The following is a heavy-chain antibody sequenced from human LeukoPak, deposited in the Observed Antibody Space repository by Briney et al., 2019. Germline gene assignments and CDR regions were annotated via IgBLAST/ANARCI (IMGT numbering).Heavy chain of an antibody. CDR3: ARDRVGSFDY. CDR2: INSDGRDT. D-gene: IGHD3-10*01. CDR1: GFTFSTYW. J-gene: IGHJ4*02. V-gene: IGHV3-74*01. Sequence: GRSLRLSCAASGFTFSTYWMHWVRQAPGKVLGWVSRINSDGRDTTYPASVKGRFTISRDNANNTLYLQMNSLRAEDTAVYYCARDRVGSFDYCGQGTLVTVSS.